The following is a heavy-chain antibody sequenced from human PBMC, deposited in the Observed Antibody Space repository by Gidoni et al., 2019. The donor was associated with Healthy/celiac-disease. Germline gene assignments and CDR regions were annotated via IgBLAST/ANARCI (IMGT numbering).Heavy chain of an antibody. CDR3: AKDGGITIFGVVIPLAWYFDY. V-gene: IGHV3-23*04. D-gene: IGHD3-3*01. Sequence: EVQLVESGGGLVQPGGSLRLSCAASGFTFSSYAMSWVRQAPGKGLEWVSAISGSGGSTYYADSVKGRFTISRDNSKNTLYLQMNSLRAEDTAVYYCAKDGGITIFGVVIPLAWYFDYWGQGTLVTVS. CDR1: GFTFSSYA. J-gene: IGHJ4*02. CDR2: ISGSGGST.